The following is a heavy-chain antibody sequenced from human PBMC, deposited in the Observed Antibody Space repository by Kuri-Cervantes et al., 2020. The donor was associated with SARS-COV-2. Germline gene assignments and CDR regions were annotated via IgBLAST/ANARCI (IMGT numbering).Heavy chain of an antibody. CDR1: GLTFSSYA. D-gene: IGHD2-2*01. CDR3: AKAGDIVVVPAAYFDY. V-gene: IGHV3-23*01. CDR2: ISGSGGST. Sequence: GESLKISCAASGLTFSSYAMSWVRQAPGKGLEWVSAISGSGGSTYYADSVKGRFTISRDNSKNTLYLQMNSLRAEDTAVYYCAKAGDIVVVPAAYFDYWGQGTLVTVSS. J-gene: IGHJ4*02.